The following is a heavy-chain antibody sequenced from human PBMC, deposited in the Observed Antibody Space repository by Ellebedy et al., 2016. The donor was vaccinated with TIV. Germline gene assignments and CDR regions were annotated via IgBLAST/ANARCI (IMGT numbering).Heavy chain of an antibody. CDR1: GFTFSSYA. D-gene: IGHD5-18*01. Sequence: PGGSLRLSCAASGFTFSSYAMIWVRQAPGKGLEWVSTVSSSGYSTFYADSVKGRFTISSDNSKNTLYLQMNSLRAEDTAVYYCARGLYSYGFAEYLQHWGQGTLVTVSS. CDR3: ARGLYSYGFAEYLQH. V-gene: IGHV3-23*01. CDR2: VSSSGYST. J-gene: IGHJ1*01.